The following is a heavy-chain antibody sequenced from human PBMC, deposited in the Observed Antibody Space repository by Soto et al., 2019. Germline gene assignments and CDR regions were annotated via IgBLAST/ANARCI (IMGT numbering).Heavy chain of an antibody. CDR1: GFTFSSYG. Sequence: QVQLVESGGGVVQPGRSLRLSCAASGFTFSSYGMHWVRQAPGKGLEWVAVISYDGSLKYYADSVKGRFTISRDNSKKALYLQMDSRRADDTAVYVCGESVAGREAAHPFDYWGQGALVTVSS. D-gene: IGHD3-10*01. CDR2: ISYDGSLK. J-gene: IGHJ4*02. V-gene: IGHV3-30*03. CDR3: GESVAGREAAHPFDY.